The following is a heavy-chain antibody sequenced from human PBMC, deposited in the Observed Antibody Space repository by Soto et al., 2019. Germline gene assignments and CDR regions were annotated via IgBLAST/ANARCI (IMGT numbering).Heavy chain of an antibody. CDR3: ARVPGP. V-gene: IGHV4-4*02. D-gene: IGHD7-27*01. J-gene: IGHJ5*02. Sequence: SETLSLTCAVSGGSISTSNWWSWVRQPPGKGLEWIGYIYYSGSTYYNPSLKSRVTISVDTSKNQFSLKLSSVTAADTAVYYCARVPGPWGQGTLVTVSS. CDR1: GGSISTSNW. CDR2: IYYSGST.